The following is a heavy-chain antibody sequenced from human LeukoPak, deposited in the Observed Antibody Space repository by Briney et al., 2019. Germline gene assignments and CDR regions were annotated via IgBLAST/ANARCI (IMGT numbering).Heavy chain of an antibody. CDR2: IYHSGST. Sequence: SETLSLTCTVSGGSISSSSYYWGWIRQPPGKGLEWIGYIYHSGSTYYNPSLKSRVTISVDRSKNQFSLKLSSVTAADTAVYYCARVGDSSGSNRSRGWYFDYWGQGTLVTVSS. CDR3: ARVGDSSGSNRSRGWYFDY. J-gene: IGHJ4*02. CDR1: GGSISSSSYY. V-gene: IGHV4-39*07. D-gene: IGHD3-22*01.